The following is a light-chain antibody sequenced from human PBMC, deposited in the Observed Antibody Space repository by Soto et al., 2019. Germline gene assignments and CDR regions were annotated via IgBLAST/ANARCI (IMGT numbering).Light chain of an antibody. CDR3: SSYAVNNKVV. CDR2: DVY. J-gene: IGLJ2*01. Sequence: QSALTQPPSASGSLGQSVTISCTGTRSDIGGYNYVSWYLQYPGKAPKLMIYDVYKRPSGVPDRFSGSKSGNTASLTVSGLQAEDEADYYCSSYAVNNKVVFGGGTKVTV. CDR1: RSDIGGYNY. V-gene: IGLV2-8*01.